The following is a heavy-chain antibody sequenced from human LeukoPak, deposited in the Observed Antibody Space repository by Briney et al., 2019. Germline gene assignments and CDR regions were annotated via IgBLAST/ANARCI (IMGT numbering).Heavy chain of an antibody. Sequence: PGGSLRLSCAASGLTFNDYYMTWIRQAPGKGLQWLAYISTSGSSTYYADSVKGRFTISRDNGKNSLFPQMNSLGPEDTAVYYCAASVSGMVPFDNWGQGTLVTVSS. D-gene: IGHD3-10*01. V-gene: IGHV3-11*01. CDR2: ISTSGSST. J-gene: IGHJ4*02. CDR3: AASVSGMVPFDN. CDR1: GLTFNDYY.